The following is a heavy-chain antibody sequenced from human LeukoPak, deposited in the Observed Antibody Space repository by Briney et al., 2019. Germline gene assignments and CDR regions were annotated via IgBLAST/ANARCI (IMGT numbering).Heavy chain of an antibody. CDR3: ARGSYYYDSGSYLIDY. J-gene: IGHJ4*02. CDR1: GYTFTSYD. CDR2: MNPNSGNT. D-gene: IGHD3-10*01. V-gene: IGHV1-8*01. Sequence: ASVKVSCKAPGYTFTSYDINWVRQATGQGLEWMGWMNPNSGNTGYAQNFQGRVTITRNTSISTAYMELSSLRSEDTAVYYCARGSYYYDSGSYLIDYWGQGTLVTVSS.